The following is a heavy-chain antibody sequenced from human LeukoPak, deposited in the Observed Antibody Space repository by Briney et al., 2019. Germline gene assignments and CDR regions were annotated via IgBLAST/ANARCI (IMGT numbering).Heavy chain of an antibody. CDR2: IYHSGST. CDR3: ARGPDSSGYYYFDY. Sequence: KPSQTLSLTCTVSGGSISSGDYYWSWIRQPPGKGLEWIGYIYHSGSTYYNPSLKSRVIISVDTSKNQFSLKLSSVTAADTAVYYCARGPDSSGYYYFDYWGQGTLVSVVS. D-gene: IGHD3-22*01. CDR1: GGSISSGDYY. J-gene: IGHJ4*02. V-gene: IGHV4-30-4*01.